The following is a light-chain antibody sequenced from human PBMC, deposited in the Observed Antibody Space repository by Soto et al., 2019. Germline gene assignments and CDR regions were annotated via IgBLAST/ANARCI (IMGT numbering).Light chain of an antibody. V-gene: IGKV1-5*03. CDR1: QTISSW. J-gene: IGKJ3*01. CDR2: KAS. Sequence: DIQMTQSPSTLSGSVGDRVTITCRASQTISSWLAWYQQKPGKAPKLLIYKASSLESGVPSRFSGSGSGTEFTLTISSLQPDDFATYYCQQYNSYLFTFGPGTKVDIK. CDR3: QQYNSYLFT.